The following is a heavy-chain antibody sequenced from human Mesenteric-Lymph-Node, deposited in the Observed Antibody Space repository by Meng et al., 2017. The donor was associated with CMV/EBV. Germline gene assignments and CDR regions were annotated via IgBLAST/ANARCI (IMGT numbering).Heavy chain of an antibody. CDR2: IYSGGTT. CDR1: GFTFSSYW. D-gene: IGHD2-15*01. V-gene: IGHV3-53*01. CDR3: ARGGELGRHFDY. J-gene: IGHJ4*02. Sequence: GESLKISCAASGFTFSSYWMHWVRQAPGKGLVWVSIIYSGGTTRSADSLKGRFTISRGTSKNTLYLQMNNLSAEDTAVYYCARGGELGRHFDYWGQGTLVTVSS.